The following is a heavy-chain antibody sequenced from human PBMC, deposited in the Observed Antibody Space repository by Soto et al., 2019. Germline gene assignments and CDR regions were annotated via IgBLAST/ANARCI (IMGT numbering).Heavy chain of an antibody. V-gene: IGHV3-74*01. J-gene: IGHJ6*03. CDR2: INSDGSST. Sequence: EVQLVESGGGLVQPGGSLRLSCAASGFMFSNSWMHWVRQAPGKGLVWVSRINSDGSSTDYADSVKGRFTISRDNAKNTLYLQMNSLRAEDTALYYCARDWSGPGNSAYYYYNMDFWGKGTTVTVSS. CDR3: ARDWSGPGNSAYYYYNMDF. D-gene: IGHD3-3*01. CDR1: GFMFSNSW.